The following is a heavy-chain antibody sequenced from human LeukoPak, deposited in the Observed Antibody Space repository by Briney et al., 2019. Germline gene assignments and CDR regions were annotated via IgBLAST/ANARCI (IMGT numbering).Heavy chain of an antibody. Sequence: SETLSLTCTVSGGSISSSSYYWGWIRQPPGKGLEWIGSIYYSGSTYYNPSLKSRVTISVDTSKNQFSLKLSSVTAADTAVYYCARGGDSMIVVGLFDYWGQGTLVTVSS. D-gene: IGHD3-22*01. J-gene: IGHJ4*02. CDR3: ARGGDSMIVVGLFDY. CDR1: GGSISSSSYY. V-gene: IGHV4-39*01. CDR2: IYYSGST.